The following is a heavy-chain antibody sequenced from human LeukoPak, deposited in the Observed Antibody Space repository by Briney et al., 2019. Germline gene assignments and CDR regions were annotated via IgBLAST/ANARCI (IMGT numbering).Heavy chain of an antibody. D-gene: IGHD3-9*01. V-gene: IGHV3-21*01. CDR1: GFTFSSFS. J-gene: IGHJ4*02. Sequence: GGSLRLSGAASGFTFSSFSMNWVRQAPGKGLEWVSSISSSSSYIYYADSVKGRFTISRDNAKNSLYLQMNSLRAEDTAVYYCARDLVYDILTGYYNGVLDYWGQGTLVTVSS. CDR3: ARDLVYDILTGYYNGVLDY. CDR2: ISSSSSYI.